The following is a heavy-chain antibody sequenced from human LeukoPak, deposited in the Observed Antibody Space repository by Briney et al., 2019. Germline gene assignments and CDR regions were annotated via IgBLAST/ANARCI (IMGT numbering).Heavy chain of an antibody. CDR3: ARDPQVEYSSSSQFMDV. CDR2: INPNSGGT. J-gene: IGHJ6*04. D-gene: IGHD6-6*01. CDR1: GYTFTGYF. Sequence: GASVKVSCKASGYTFTGYFMHWVRQAPGQGLEWMGWINPNSGGTNYAQKFQGRVTMTRDTSISTAYMELSRLRSDDTAVYYCARDPQVEYSSSSQFMDVWGKGTTVTVSS. V-gene: IGHV1-2*02.